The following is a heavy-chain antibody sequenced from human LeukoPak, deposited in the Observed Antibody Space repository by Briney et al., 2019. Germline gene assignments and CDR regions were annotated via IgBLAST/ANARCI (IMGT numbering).Heavy chain of an antibody. J-gene: IGHJ4*02. CDR1: GFTFSSYE. CDR2: ISSSGSTI. CDR3: ATLNYFDY. Sequence: GGPLRLSCAASGFTFSSYEMNWVRQAPGKGLEWVLYISSSGSTIYYADSVKGRFTISRDNAKNSLYLQMNSLRAEDTAVYYCATLNYFDYWGQGTLVTVSS. V-gene: IGHV3-48*03.